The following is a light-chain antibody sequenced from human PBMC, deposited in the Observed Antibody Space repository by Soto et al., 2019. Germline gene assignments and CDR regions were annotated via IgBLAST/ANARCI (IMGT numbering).Light chain of an antibody. J-gene: IGLJ3*02. Sequence: QSALTQPPSASGSPGQSVTISCTGASSDVGGYNYVSWCQQHPGKAPKLMIYEVTKRPSGVPDRFSGSKSGNTASLTVSGLKAEDEADYYCSSYAGSNNLVFGGGTKLTVL. CDR3: SSYAGSNNLV. V-gene: IGLV2-8*01. CDR1: SSDVGGYNY. CDR2: EVT.